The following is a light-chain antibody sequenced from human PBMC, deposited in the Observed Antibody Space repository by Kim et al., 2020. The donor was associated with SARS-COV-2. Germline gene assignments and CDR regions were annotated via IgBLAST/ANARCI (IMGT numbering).Light chain of an antibody. Sequence: PRKSARIMCAGYNIGGDSVHWYLQGSGRTPVLVMYSESDRPAEIPVRYTASKSGNAAILIINKVEAGDEAEYYWQVWDTSSDCQYVFGTGTKVTVL. V-gene: IGLV3-21*04. CDR1: NIGGDS. CDR3: QVWDTSSDCQYV. CDR2: SES. J-gene: IGLJ1*01.